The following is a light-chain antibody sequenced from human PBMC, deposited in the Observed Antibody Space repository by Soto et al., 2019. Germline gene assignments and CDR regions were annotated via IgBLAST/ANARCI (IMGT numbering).Light chain of an antibody. CDR2: GAS. CDR3: QQRSNWPPL. J-gene: IGKJ4*01. Sequence: EIVLTQSPGTLSLSPGERATLSCRASQSVSSSYLAWYQQKPGQAPRLLIYGASSRATGIPDRFSGSGSGTDFTLTISRLEPEDFAVYYCQQRSNWPPLFGGGTTVDIK. CDR1: QSVSSSY. V-gene: IGKV3D-20*02.